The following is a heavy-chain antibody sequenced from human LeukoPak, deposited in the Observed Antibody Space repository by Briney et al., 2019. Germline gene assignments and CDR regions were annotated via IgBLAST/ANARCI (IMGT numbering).Heavy chain of an antibody. D-gene: IGHD2-21*02. Sequence: GGSLRLSCAASGFTFSSYAMHWVRQAPGKGLEWVAVISYDGSNKYYADSVKGRFTISRDNSKNTLYLQMNSLRAEDTAVYYCARDPKYCGGDCYTDYYFDYWGQGTLVTVSS. CDR3: ARDPKYCGGDCYTDYYFDY. CDR1: GFTFSSYA. CDR2: ISYDGSNK. V-gene: IGHV3-30-3*01. J-gene: IGHJ4*02.